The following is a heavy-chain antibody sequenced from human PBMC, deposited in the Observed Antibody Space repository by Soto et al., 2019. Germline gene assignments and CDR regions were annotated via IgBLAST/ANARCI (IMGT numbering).Heavy chain of an antibody. CDR1: AHRFTRCY. D-gene: IGHD6-13*01. V-gene: IGHV1-46*01. Sequence: ASATVPYMASAHRFTRCYMHSVRQAPGQALEWMGIINPSGGSTSYAQKFQGRVTMTRDTSTSTVYMELSSLRSEDTAVYHCARGYSSSWYYFDYWGQGTLVTVSS. CDR2: INPSGGST. CDR3: ARGYSSSWYYFDY. J-gene: IGHJ4*02.